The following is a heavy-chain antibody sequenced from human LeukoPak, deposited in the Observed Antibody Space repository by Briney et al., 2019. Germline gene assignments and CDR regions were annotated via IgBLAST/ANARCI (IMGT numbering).Heavy chain of an antibody. CDR1: GGPISSSSYY. Sequence: SETLSLTCTVSGGPISSSSYYWGWIRQPPGKGLEWIGSIYYSGSTYYNPSLKSRVTISVDTSKNQFSLKLSSVTAADTAVYYCARPDRLGIRVDYWGQGTLVTVSS. V-gene: IGHV4-39*01. CDR3: ARPDRLGIRVDY. D-gene: IGHD1-26*01. J-gene: IGHJ4*02. CDR2: IYYSGST.